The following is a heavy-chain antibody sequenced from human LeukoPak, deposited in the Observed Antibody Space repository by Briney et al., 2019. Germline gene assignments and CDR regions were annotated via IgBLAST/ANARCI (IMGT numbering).Heavy chain of an antibody. CDR3: ATDRDNSDWQKRFDS. V-gene: IGHV3-7*01. CDR1: GFTFSTYW. J-gene: IGHJ4*02. CDR2: INQDASEI. D-gene: IGHD2-21*02. Sequence: GGSLRLSCAASGFTFSTYWMNWYRQAPGKGLEWVGNINQDASEINYVDSVRGRFTISRDNAKNSLHLQMNSLRAEDTAAYYCATDRDNSDWQKRFDSWGQGTLVTVSS.